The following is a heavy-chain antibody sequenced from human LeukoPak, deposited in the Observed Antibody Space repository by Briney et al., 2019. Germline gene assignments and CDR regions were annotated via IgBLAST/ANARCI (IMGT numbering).Heavy chain of an antibody. CDR2: INAGNGNT. V-gene: IGHV1-3*01. CDR1: GYTFTSYA. Sequence: AASVKVSCKASGYTFTSYAMHWVRQAPGQRLEWMGWINAGNGNTKYSQKFQGRVTITRDTSASTAYMELSSLRSEDTAVYYCARDQGRLSYYDSWSGYTPNYFDYWGQGTLVTVSS. D-gene: IGHD3-3*01. J-gene: IGHJ4*02. CDR3: ARDQGRLSYYDSWSGYTPNYFDY.